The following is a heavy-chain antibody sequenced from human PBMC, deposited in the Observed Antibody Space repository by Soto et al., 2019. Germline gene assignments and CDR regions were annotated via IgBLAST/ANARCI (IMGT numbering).Heavy chain of an antibody. J-gene: IGHJ4*02. V-gene: IGHV1-18*01. Sequence: ASVKVSCKASGYTFTNYGISWVRQAPGQGLEWMGWISPKGGNTISAQKVQGRVTMTTDTSTTTAYMELRSLRSDDTALYYCARVPDYDFWSGYFDYWGQGTLVTVSS. CDR2: ISPKGGNT. D-gene: IGHD3-3*01. CDR1: GYTFTNYG. CDR3: ARVPDYDFWSGYFDY.